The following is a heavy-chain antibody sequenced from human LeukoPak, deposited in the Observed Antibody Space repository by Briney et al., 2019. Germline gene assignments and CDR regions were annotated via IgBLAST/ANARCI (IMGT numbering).Heavy chain of an antibody. Sequence: GGSLRLSCAASGFTFSSYAMSWVRQAPGKGLEWVANIKQDGSEKYYVDSVKGRFTISRDNAKNSLYLQMNSLRAEDTAVYYCARGIPTFDYWGQGTLVTVSS. CDR3: ARGIPTFDY. V-gene: IGHV3-7*04. J-gene: IGHJ4*02. CDR1: GFTFSSYA. CDR2: IKQDGSEK. D-gene: IGHD3-10*01.